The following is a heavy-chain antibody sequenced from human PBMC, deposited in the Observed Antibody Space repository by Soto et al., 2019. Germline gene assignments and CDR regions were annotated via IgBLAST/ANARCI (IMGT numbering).Heavy chain of an antibody. V-gene: IGHV1-3*01. CDR2: IDAGNGNT. Sequence: EASVKVSCKASGYSFTSYAIYWVRQAPGQRLAWMGWIDAGNGNTKYSQRFQGRVTITRDTSVSTAYMEVSSLTSEDTAVYYCAKAGASHLIQAYFDYWGQGTLVTVS. D-gene: IGHD5-18*01. CDR3: AKAGASHLIQAYFDY. CDR1: GYSFTSYA. J-gene: IGHJ4*02.